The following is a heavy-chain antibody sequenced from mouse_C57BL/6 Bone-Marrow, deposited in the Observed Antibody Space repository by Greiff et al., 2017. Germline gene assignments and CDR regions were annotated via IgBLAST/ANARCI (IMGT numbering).Heavy chain of an antibody. CDR3: TRRTTVGPNYAMDY. CDR2: IRNKANNHAT. CDR1: GFTFSDAW. D-gene: IGHD1-1*01. J-gene: IGHJ4*01. Sequence: EVPRVESGGGLVQPGGSMKLSCAASGFTFSDAWMDLVRQSPEKGLEWVAEIRNKANNHATYYAESVKGRFTISRDDSKSSVYLQMNSLRAEDTGIYYCTRRTTVGPNYAMDYWGQGTSVTVSS. V-gene: IGHV6-6*01.